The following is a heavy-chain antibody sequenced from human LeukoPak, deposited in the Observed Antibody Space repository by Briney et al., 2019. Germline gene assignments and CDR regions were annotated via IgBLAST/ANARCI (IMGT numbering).Heavy chain of an antibody. CDR1: GASISRYY. Sequence: SETLSLTCTVSGASISRYYWSWIRQSPGKGLEWIGYIYNSETTNYNPSLKSRVAMSLYTSKSQFSLRLRSVTAADTALYFCAGGGYCSSASCFAPLFDWWGRGILVTVSS. V-gene: IGHV4-59*01. CDR2: IYNSETT. CDR3: AGGGYCSSASCFAPLFDW. J-gene: IGHJ4*02. D-gene: IGHD2-2*01.